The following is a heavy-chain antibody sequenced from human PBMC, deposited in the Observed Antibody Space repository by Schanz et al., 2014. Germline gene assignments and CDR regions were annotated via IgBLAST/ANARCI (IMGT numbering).Heavy chain of an antibody. D-gene: IGHD6-19*01. CDR2: VYTSGST. CDR1: GGSISSGVHY. CDR3: ARGHHPHGITVAARGFDP. Sequence: QVQLQESGPGLLKPSETLSLTCTVSGGSISSGVHYWSWVRQPAGRGLEWIGRVYTSGSTNYNPSLKSRLTISVDKPKKQFSLKVTSMTAADTAVYYCARGHHPHGITVAARGFDPWGQGTLVTVSS. V-gene: IGHV4-61*02. J-gene: IGHJ5*02.